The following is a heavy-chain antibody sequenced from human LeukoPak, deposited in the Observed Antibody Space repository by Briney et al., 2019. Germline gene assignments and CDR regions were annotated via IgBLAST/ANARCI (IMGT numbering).Heavy chain of an antibody. Sequence: SETLSLTCAVYGGSFSGYYWSWIRQPPGKGLEWIGEINHSGSTNYNPSLKSRVTISVDTSKNQFSLKLSSVTAADTAVYYRSRVVVAAVDYWGQGTLVTVSS. V-gene: IGHV4-34*01. D-gene: IGHD2-15*01. CDR2: INHSGST. CDR1: GGSFSGYY. J-gene: IGHJ4*02. CDR3: SRVVVAAVDY.